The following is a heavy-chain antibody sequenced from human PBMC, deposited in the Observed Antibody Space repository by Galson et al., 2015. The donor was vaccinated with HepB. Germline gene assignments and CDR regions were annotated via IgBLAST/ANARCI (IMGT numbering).Heavy chain of an antibody. CDR2: IRYDGSNK. Sequence: SLRLSCAASGFTFSSYGMHWVRQAPGKGLEWVAFIRYDGSNKYYADSVKGRFTISRDNSKNTLYLQMNSLRAEDTAVYYCAKEMTYYYGSGTDYGMDVWGQGTTVTVSS. CDR3: AKEMTYYYGSGTDYGMDV. V-gene: IGHV3-30*02. J-gene: IGHJ6*02. CDR1: GFTFSSYG. D-gene: IGHD3-10*01.